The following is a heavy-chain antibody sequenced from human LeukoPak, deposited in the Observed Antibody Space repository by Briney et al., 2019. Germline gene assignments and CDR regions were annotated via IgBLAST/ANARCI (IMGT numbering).Heavy chain of an antibody. CDR1: GGSFSGYY. V-gene: IGHV4-34*01. D-gene: IGHD2-2*01. Sequence: SETLSLSCAVYGGSFSGYYWSWIRQPPGKGLEWIGEINHSGSTNYNPSLKSRVTISVDTSKNQFSLKLSSVTAADTAVYYCARVRSRQPDYWGQGTLVTVSS. J-gene: IGHJ4*02. CDR3: ARVRSRQPDY. CDR2: INHSGST.